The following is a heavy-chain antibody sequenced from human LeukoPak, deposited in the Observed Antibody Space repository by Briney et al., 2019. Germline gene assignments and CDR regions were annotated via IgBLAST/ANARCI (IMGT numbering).Heavy chain of an antibody. J-gene: IGHJ4*02. CDR2: ISAYNGNT. CDR3: ARDLDIVVVPAAMVLDY. Sequence: GASVKVSCKASGYTFTSYGISWVRQAPGQGLEWMGWISAYNGNTNYAQKLQGRVTMTTDTSTSTAYMELRSLRSDDTAVYYCARDLDIVVVPAAMVLDYWGQGTLVTVSS. CDR1: GYTFTSYG. V-gene: IGHV1-18*01. D-gene: IGHD2-2*01.